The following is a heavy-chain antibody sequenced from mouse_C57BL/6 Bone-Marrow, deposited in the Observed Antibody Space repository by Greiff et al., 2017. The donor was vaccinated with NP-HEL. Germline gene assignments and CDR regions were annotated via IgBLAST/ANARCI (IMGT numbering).Heavy chain of an antibody. J-gene: IGHJ1*03. CDR3: ARDEGSREGYWYFDV. CDR2: ISDGGSYT. V-gene: IGHV5-4*01. D-gene: IGHD1-1*01. CDR1: GFTFSSYA. Sequence: EVQLVESGGGLVKPGGSLKLSCAASGFTFSSYAMSWVRQTPEKRLEWVATISDGGSYTYYPDNVKGRFTISRDNAKNNLYLQMSHLKSEDTAMYYCARDEGSREGYWYFDVWGTGTTVTVSS.